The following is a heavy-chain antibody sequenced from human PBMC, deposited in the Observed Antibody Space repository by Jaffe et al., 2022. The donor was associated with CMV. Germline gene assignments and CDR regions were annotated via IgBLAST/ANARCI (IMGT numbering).Heavy chain of an antibody. V-gene: IGHV3-15*01. CDR1: GFTFSNAW. D-gene: IGHD6-13*01. J-gene: IGHJ6*03. CDR3: TTSAAGYYYYYYMDV. CDR2: IKSKTDGGTT. Sequence: EVQLVESGGGLVKPGGSLRLSCAASGFTFSNAWMSWVRQAPGKGLEWVGRIKSKTDGGTTDYAAPVKGRFTISRDDSKNTLYLQMNSLKTEDTAVYYCTTSAAGYYYYYYMDVWGKGTTVTVSS.